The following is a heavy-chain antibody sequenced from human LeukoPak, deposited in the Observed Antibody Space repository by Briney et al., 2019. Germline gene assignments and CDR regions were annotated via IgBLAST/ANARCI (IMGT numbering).Heavy chain of an antibody. D-gene: IGHD6-19*01. CDR3: ARGSLIAVAGTGFSGWFDP. CDR1: GGSISSSSYY. CDR2: IYYSGST. Sequence: SETLSLTCTVSGGSISSSSYYWGWIRQPPGKGLEWIGSIYYSGSTYYNPSLKSRVTISVDKSKNQFSLKLSSVTAADTAVYYCARGSLIAVAGTGFSGWFDPWGQGTLVTVSS. J-gene: IGHJ5*02. V-gene: IGHV4-39*07.